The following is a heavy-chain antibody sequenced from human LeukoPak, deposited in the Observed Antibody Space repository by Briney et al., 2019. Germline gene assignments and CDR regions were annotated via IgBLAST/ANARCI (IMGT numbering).Heavy chain of an antibody. J-gene: IGHJ4*02. V-gene: IGHV3-23*01. CDR2: SSGSGTST. CDR3: AKARHGYNLVAFDY. D-gene: IGHD5-24*01. CDR1: TLTFSTYA. Sequence: PGGSLRLSCAASTLTFSTYAMNWVRQAPGKGLEWVSGSSGSGTSTYYADSVRGRFTISRDNSKNTLYLQMNSLRAEDTAVYYCAKARHGYNLVAFDYWGQGTPVTVSS.